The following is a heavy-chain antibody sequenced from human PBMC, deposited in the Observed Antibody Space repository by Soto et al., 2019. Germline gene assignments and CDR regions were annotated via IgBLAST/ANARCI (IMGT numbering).Heavy chain of an antibody. CDR2: IYYSGST. D-gene: IGHD3-10*01. CDR3: ARHTYGWRIDY. V-gene: IGHV4-59*08. Sequence: PSETLSLTCTVSGDSISGYYFNWIRQAPGRGLEWIGYIYYSGSTNYNSSLKSRVTMSIDTSKIQVSLKLTSVTAADSAVYYCARHTYGWRIDYWGQGTRVTVSS. CDR1: GDSISGYY. J-gene: IGHJ4*02.